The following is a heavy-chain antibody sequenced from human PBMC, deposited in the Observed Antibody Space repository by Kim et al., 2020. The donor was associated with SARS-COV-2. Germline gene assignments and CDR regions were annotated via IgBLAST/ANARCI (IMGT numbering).Heavy chain of an antibody. V-gene: IGHV4-59*08. CDR3: ARHVGVLVVPAAMWFDP. Sequence: SETLSLTCTVSGGSISSYYWSWIRQPPGKGLEWIGYIYYSGSTNYNPSLKSRVTISVDTSKNQLSLKLSSVTAADTAVYYCARHVGVLVVPAAMWFDPWGQGTLVTVSS. D-gene: IGHD2-2*01. J-gene: IGHJ5*02. CDR2: IYYSGST. CDR1: GGSISSYY.